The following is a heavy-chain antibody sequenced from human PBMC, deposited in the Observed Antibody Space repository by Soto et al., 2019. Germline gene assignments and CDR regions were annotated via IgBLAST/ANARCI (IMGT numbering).Heavy chain of an antibody. Sequence: GGSLRLSCAPSGFTFTTYAMSWVRQAPGKGLEWVSYISSSGSTIYYADSVKGRFTISRDNAKNSLYLQMNSLRAEDTAVYYCARAVAGEFDYWGQGTLVTVSS. J-gene: IGHJ4*02. D-gene: IGHD6-19*01. CDR3: ARAVAGEFDY. V-gene: IGHV3-11*01. CDR2: ISSSGSTI. CDR1: GFTFTTYA.